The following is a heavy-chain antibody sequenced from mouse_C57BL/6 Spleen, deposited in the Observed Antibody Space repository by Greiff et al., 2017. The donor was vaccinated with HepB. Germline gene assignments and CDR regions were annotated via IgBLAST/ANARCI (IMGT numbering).Heavy chain of an antibody. CDR1: GYTFTDYY. V-gene: IGHV1-26*01. Sequence: EVQLQQSGPELVKPGASVKISCKASGYTFTDYYMNWVKQSHGKSLEWIGDINPNNGGTSYNQKFKGKATLTVDKSSSTAYMRLRSLTSEDSAVYYCARWGNYLDYWGQGTTLTVSS. CDR3: ARWGNYLDY. J-gene: IGHJ2*01. CDR2: INPNNGGT.